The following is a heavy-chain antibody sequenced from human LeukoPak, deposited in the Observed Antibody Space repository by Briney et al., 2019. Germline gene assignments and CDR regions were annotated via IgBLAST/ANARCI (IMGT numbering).Heavy chain of an antibody. D-gene: IGHD3-16*01. Sequence: ASVKVSCKASGGTFSGYAISWVRQAPGQGLEWMGGIIPIFGTANYAQKFQGRVTITADESTSTAYMELSSLRSEDTAVYYCARVDVGANTFDYWGQGTLVTVSS. CDR2: IIPIFGTA. CDR3: ARVDVGANTFDY. V-gene: IGHV1-69*13. J-gene: IGHJ4*02. CDR1: GGTFSGYA.